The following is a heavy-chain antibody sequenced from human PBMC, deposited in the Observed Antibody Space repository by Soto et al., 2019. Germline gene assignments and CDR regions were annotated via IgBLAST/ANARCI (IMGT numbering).Heavy chain of an antibody. CDR2: FDPEDGET. CDR1: GYTLTELS. D-gene: IGHD3-9*01. Sequence: ASVKVSCKVSGYTLTELSMHWVRQAPGNGLEWMGGFDPEDGETIYAQKFQGRVTMTEDTSTDTAYMELSSLRSEDTAVYYCATLYYDILTGYPQNWFDPWGQGTLVTVSS. CDR3: ATLYYDILTGYPQNWFDP. J-gene: IGHJ5*02. V-gene: IGHV1-24*01.